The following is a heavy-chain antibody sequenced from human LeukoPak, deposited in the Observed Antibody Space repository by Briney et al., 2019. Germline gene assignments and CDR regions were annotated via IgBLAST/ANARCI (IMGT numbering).Heavy chain of an antibody. D-gene: IGHD3-3*01. CDR3: GRASRSGRPAGIDY. Sequence: PGGSLRLSCAASEFTFSNYWMSWVRQAPGKGLEWVANLKQDGSEKYYVDSVKGRFTISRDNAKNSLYLQMSSLRAEDTAVYYCGRASRSGRPAGIDYWGQGTLVTVSS. J-gene: IGHJ4*02. V-gene: IGHV3-7*03. CDR2: LKQDGSEK. CDR1: EFTFSNYW.